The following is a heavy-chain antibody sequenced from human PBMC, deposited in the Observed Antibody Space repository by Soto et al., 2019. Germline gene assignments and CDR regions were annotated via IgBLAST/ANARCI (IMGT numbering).Heavy chain of an antibody. CDR3: ASSSGWTDAFDI. Sequence: SVKVSCKASGGTFSSYAISWVRQAPGQGLGWMGGIIPIFGTANYAQKFQGRVTITADESTSTAYMELSSLRSEDTAVYYCASSSGWTDAFDIWGQGTMVTVSS. CDR2: IIPIFGTA. V-gene: IGHV1-69*13. CDR1: GGTFSSYA. D-gene: IGHD6-19*01. J-gene: IGHJ3*02.